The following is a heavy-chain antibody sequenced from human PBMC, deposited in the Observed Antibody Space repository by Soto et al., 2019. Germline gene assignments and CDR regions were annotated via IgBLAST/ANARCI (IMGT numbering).Heavy chain of an antibody. J-gene: IGHJ1*01. CDR1: GYSFSNSG. Sequence: QVQLVQSGAEVKKPGASVNVSCKTSGYSFSNSGINWVRQAPGQGLEWLGWISGYTGKALYAREFQGRLTMTTDTXXXXXXXXXXXXXXXXXXXXXXXXXXXXVXXPDSSSLVXXXXXXWGQXTLV. CDR3: XXXXXXVXXPDSSSLVXXXXXX. CDR2: ISGYTGKA. D-gene: IGHD2-8*02. V-gene: IGHV1-18*01.